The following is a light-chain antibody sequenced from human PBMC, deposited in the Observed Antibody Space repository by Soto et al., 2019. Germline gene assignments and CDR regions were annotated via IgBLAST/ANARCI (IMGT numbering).Light chain of an antibody. CDR3: STYTSSSSYV. CDR1: SSDVGGYNY. V-gene: IGLV2-14*01. CDR2: DVS. J-gene: IGLJ1*01. Sequence: QSVLTQPASVSGSPGQSITISCTGTSSDVGGYNYVSWYQQHPGKAPKLMIYDVSNRPSGVSNRFSGSKSGNTASLTISGLKHEDEADYYCSTYTSSSSYVFGTGTKVXVL.